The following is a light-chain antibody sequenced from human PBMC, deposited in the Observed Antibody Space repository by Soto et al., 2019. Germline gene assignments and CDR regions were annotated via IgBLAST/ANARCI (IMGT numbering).Light chain of an antibody. CDR1: QSVGSN. CDR2: GAS. J-gene: IGKJ1*01. Sequence: EIVMTQSPATLSVSPGERATLSCRASQSVGSNLAWYQQKPGQAPRLLIYGASTRATGIPARFSGSGSGTEFTLTISSLQSEEFAIYFCQKYNNWPPDSTFGQGTKVEIK. CDR3: QKYNNWPPDST. V-gene: IGKV3-15*01.